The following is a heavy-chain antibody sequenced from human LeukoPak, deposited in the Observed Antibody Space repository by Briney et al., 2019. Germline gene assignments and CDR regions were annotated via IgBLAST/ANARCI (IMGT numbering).Heavy chain of an antibody. J-gene: IGHJ6*03. Sequence: PSETLSLTCTVSGGSISSYYWSWIRQPPGKGLEWIGYIYYSGSTNYNPSFKSRVTISVDTSKNQFSLKLSSVTAADTAVYYCARVGELSHYYYYYYMDVWGKGTTVTVSS. CDR1: GGSISSYY. V-gene: IGHV4-59*01. D-gene: IGHD3-10*01. CDR3: ARVGELSHYYYYYYMDV. CDR2: IYYSGST.